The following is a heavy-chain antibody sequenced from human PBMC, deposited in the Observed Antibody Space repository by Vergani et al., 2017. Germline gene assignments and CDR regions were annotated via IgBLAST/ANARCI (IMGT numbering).Heavy chain of an antibody. D-gene: IGHD3-3*01. CDR2: ISYDSSNK. V-gene: IGHV3-30-3*01. Sequence: QVQLVESGGGVVQPGRSLRLSCAASGFTFSSYAMHWVRQATGRGLEWVAVISYDSSNKYSADSVKGPFTISRDNSKNTLYLQMNSLRAEDTAVYYCARGEKRITIFGVVYYWGQGTLVTVSS. J-gene: IGHJ4*02. CDR3: ARGEKRITIFGVVYY. CDR1: GFTFSSYA.